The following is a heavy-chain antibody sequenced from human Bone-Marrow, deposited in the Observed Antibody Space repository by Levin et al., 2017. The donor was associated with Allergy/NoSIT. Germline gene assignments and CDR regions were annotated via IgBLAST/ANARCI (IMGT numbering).Heavy chain of an antibody. J-gene: IGHJ4*02. CDR2: IFYSGST. D-gene: IGHD3-10*01. Sequence: SEILSLTCTVSGGSISGYYWSWVRQPPGKGLEWVGHIFYSGSTNYNPSLKSRVTISINTSKNQFSLNLTSVTAADTAFYYCARSVAGEFDYWGQGTLVTVSS. V-gene: IGHV4-59*01. CDR1: GGSISGYY. CDR3: ARSVAGEFDY.